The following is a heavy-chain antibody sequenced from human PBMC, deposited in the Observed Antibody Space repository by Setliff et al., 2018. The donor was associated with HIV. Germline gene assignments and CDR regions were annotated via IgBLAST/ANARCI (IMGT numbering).Heavy chain of an antibody. CDR3: ARDRHSSGLGSYGP. CDR2: IGSSGTT. CDR1: GGSFSDYY. J-gene: IGHJ5*02. D-gene: IGHD3-10*01. Sequence: SETLSLTCALYGGSFSDYYWSWIRQPPGMGLEWMGRIGSSGTTDYKPSLKGRVAISVDASRDQFSLRVTSVTAADTAVYFCARDRHSSGLGSYGPWGPGILVTVSS. V-gene: IGHV4-59*10.